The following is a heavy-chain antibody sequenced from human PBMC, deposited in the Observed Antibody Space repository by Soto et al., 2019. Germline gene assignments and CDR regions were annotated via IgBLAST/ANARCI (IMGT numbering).Heavy chain of an antibody. CDR2: IKQDGSEK. Sequence: EVQLVESGGGLVQPGGSLRLCCAASGFTVSSYWMSWVRQAPGKGLEWVANIKQDGSEKDYVDSVKGRFTSSRDNAKNSLYMQKNSLRAEDTAVYYCARAGSWYGHSYYYYGMDVWGQGTTVTVSS. CDR3: ARAGSWYGHSYYYYGMDV. V-gene: IGHV3-7*01. J-gene: IGHJ6*02. CDR1: GFTVSSYW. D-gene: IGHD6-13*01.